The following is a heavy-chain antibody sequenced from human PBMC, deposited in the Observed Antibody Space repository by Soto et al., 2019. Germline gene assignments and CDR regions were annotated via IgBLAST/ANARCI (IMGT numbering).Heavy chain of an antibody. CDR1: GFTLSNYE. D-gene: IGHD3-10*01. Sequence: EVQLVESGGGLVQPGGSLRLSCAASGFTLSNYEMSWVRQAPGKGLEWVSYISNSGSTKSYADSVRGRFTVSRDNAENSVYLQMNGLRVEDTAVYYCARDRESAGDWFDPWGQGTLVTVSS. J-gene: IGHJ5*02. CDR3: ARDRESAGDWFDP. V-gene: IGHV3-48*03. CDR2: ISNSGSTK.